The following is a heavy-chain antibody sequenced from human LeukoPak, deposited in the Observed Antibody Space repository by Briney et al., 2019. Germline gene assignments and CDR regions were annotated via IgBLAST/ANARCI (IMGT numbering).Heavy chain of an antibody. CDR2: INPNSGGT. J-gene: IGHJ4*02. V-gene: IGHV1-2*02. CDR3: ARVGDSSGYYYPFDY. D-gene: IGHD3-22*01. CDR1: GYTFTGYY. Sequence: GASVKVSCKASGYTFTGYYMHWVRQAPGQGLEWMGWINPNSGGTNYAQKFQGRVTMTRDTSISTAYMELSRLRSDDTVVYYCARVGDSSGYYYPFDYWGQGTLVTVSS.